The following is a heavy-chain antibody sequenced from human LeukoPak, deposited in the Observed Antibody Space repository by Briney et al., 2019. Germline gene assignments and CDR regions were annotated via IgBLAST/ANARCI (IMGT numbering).Heavy chain of an antibody. D-gene: IGHD2-2*01. J-gene: IGHJ6*02. CDR3: AARFYCSSTSCNYYYYGMDV. CDR1: GGSISSGGYS. Sequence: PSETLSLTCAVSGGSISSGGYSWSWFRQPPGKGLEWIGYIYHSGSTYYNPSLKSRVTISVDRSKNQFSLKLSSVTAADTAVYYCAARFYCSSTSCNYYYYGMDVWGQGTTVTVSS. V-gene: IGHV4-30-2*01. CDR2: IYHSGST.